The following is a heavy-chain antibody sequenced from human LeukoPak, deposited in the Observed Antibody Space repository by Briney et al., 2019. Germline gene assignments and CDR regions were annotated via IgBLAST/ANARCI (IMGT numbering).Heavy chain of an antibody. D-gene: IGHD3-10*01. CDR2: INPNSGGT. V-gene: IGHV1-2*02. CDR1: GYTFTGYY. J-gene: IGHJ4*02. Sequence: ASVKVSCKASGYTFTGYYMHWVRQAPGQGLEWMGWINPNSGGTNYAQKFQGRVAMTRDTSISTAYMELSRLRSDDTAVYYCARMVYYGSGSSHWGQGTLVTVSS. CDR3: ARMVYYGSGSSH.